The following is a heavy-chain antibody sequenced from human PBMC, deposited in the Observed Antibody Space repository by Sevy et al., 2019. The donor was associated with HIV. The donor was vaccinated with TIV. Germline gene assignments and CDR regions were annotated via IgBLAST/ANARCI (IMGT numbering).Heavy chain of an antibody. J-gene: IGHJ4*02. D-gene: IGHD4-4*01. CDR1: GFTFSSYA. V-gene: IGHV3-23*01. CDR2: ISGSGGST. Sequence: GGSLRLSCAASGFTFSSYAMSWVRQAPGKGLEWVSAISGSGGSTYYADAVKGRFTISRDNSKNTLYLQMNSLRAEDTAVYYCAKPPVTDYSNYLDFDYWGQGTLVTVSS. CDR3: AKPPVTDYSNYLDFDY.